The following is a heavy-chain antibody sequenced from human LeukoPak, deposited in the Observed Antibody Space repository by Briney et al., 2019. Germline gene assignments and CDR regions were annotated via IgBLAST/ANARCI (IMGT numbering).Heavy chain of an antibody. CDR2: ISGSSGST. CDR1: GFTFSRYA. CDR3: AKGVGWLRKFGAH. D-gene: IGHD5-12*01. Sequence: GGSLRLSCAASGFTFSRYAMSWVRQAPGKGLEWVSAISGSSGSTFYADSVKGRFTISRDNSKNTLYLQMNSLRAEDTAVYYCAKGVGWLRKFGAHWGQGTLVTVSS. V-gene: IGHV3-23*01. J-gene: IGHJ4*02.